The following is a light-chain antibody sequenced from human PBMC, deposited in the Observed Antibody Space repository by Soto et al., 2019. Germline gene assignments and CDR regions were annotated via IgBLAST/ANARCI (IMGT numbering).Light chain of an antibody. Sequence: DIQMTQSPSSLSASVVDRVTITCRASQSISTYLNWYQQKPGKAPKLLIYAASSLQSGVPSRFSGSGSGTDFTLSINNLQPEDFAAYYCQQSYSTPRTFGPGTTVDIK. CDR1: QSISTY. CDR3: QQSYSTPRT. J-gene: IGKJ3*01. CDR2: AAS. V-gene: IGKV1-39*01.